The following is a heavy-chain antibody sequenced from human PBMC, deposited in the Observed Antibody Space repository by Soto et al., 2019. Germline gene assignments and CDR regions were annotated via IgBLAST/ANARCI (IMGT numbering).Heavy chain of an antibody. CDR1: GFTFNNYG. CDR2: ITDSGGST. D-gene: IGHD4-17*01. V-gene: IGHV3-23*01. Sequence: EVQLLESGGGLVQPGGSLRLSCAASGFTFNNYGMSWVRQAPGKGLEWVSAITDSGGSTYYADSVKGRFTISRDNSKNTVYLQMNSLRAEDTAVYYCAKAATVVTLYYFDYRGQGTLVTVSS. CDR3: AKAATVVTLYYFDY. J-gene: IGHJ4*02.